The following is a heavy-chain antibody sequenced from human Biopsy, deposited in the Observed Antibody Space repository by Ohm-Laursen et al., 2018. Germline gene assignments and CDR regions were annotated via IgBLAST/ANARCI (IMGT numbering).Heavy chain of an antibody. CDR1: GGSISRSSYY. V-gene: IGHV4-39*01. Sequence: SDTLSLTCTVTGGSISRSSYYWDWIRQPPGKGLEWIGSIYYSGSTYYNPSLKSRVTISADRSKNQFSQKLTSVTAADTAMYYCARQEFATSPLDYWGQGSLVTVSS. J-gene: IGHJ4*02. CDR2: IYYSGST. CDR3: ARQEFATSPLDY. D-gene: IGHD3-10*01.